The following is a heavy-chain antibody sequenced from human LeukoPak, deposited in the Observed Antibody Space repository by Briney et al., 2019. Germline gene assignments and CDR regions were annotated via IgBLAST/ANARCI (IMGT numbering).Heavy chain of an antibody. CDR1: GGSFTDYY. Sequence: PSETLSLTCAVYGGSFTDYYWSWIRQPPGKGLEWIGNIYDGGSTHYNPSLKSRLTMSVDTSKNHFSLRLNSVTAADTAIYYCATHRRPGSGGYENAFEIWGQGTMVTVSS. V-gene: IGHV4-34*01. J-gene: IGHJ3*02. D-gene: IGHD5-12*01. CDR3: ATHRRPGSGGYENAFEI. CDR2: IYDGGST.